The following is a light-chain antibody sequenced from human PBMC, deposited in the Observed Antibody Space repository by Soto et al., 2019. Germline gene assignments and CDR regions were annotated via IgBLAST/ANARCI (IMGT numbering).Light chain of an antibody. CDR3: QQYNNWHRAT. V-gene: IGKV3-15*01. CDR1: PSISSN. Sequence: EILMTQSPATLSVSPGERATLSCGASPSISSNLAWYQQKPGQAPRLLMFRTSSRATGFPARFSGSGSGTEFNLTISSLQYEDFGVNYCQQYNNWHRATFGGGTKVDIK. CDR2: RTS. J-gene: IGKJ4*01.